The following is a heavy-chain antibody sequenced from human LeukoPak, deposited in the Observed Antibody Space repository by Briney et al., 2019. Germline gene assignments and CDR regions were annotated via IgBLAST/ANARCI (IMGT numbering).Heavy chain of an antibody. V-gene: IGHV3-21*01. CDR3: AKSGGVTTTLGY. J-gene: IGHJ4*02. CDR1: GFTFSTHN. Sequence: GGSLRLSCEASGFTFSTHNMNWVRQAPGKGLEWVSCISSGDKYRYYGDSVQGRFTISRDNAKNSLYLQMNSLRAEDTAVYYCAKSGGVTTTLGYWGQGTLVTVSS. D-gene: IGHD4-17*01. CDR2: ISSGDKYR.